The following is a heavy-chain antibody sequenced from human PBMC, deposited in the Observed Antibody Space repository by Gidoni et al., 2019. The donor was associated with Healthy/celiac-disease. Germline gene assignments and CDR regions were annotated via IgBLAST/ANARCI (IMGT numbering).Heavy chain of an antibody. J-gene: IGHJ6*02. V-gene: IGHV3-9*01. Sequence: EVQLVESAGGLVQPGRSLRPSCPASGFTFDAFAMHWVRPAPGKGLEWVSGINWNSGYIAYADSVKGRFTISRDNAKNSLYLQMNSLRAEDTALYYCAKDMWYGRDAGGGMDVWGQGTTVTVSS. CDR1: GFTFDAFA. D-gene: IGHD2-15*01. CDR2: INWNSGYI. CDR3: AKDMWYGRDAGGGMDV.